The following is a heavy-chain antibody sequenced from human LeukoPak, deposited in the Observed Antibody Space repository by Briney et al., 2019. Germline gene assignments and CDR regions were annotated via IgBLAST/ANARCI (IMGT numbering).Heavy chain of an antibody. Sequence: ASVRVSCKASGYPFTAYYLHWVRQDPGQGPEWMGWVNPNSGDTRYSPNFQGRVTITRDTSITTAYMELSRLTSDDTAVYYCAKVIIGHDSSSNFDDWGQGTLVTVSS. D-gene: IGHD3-22*01. CDR2: VNPNSGDT. CDR3: AKVIIGHDSSSNFDD. CDR1: GYPFTAYY. J-gene: IGHJ4*02. V-gene: IGHV1-2*02.